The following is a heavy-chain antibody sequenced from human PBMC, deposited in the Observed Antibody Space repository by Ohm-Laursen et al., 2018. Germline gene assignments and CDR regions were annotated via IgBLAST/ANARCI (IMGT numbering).Heavy chain of an antibody. D-gene: IGHD3-22*01. CDR3: AKDEVYYDSSGYSYYFDY. Sequence: SLRLSCAASGFTFSSYAMSWVRQAPGKGLEWVSAISGSGGSTYYADSVKGRFTISRDNSKNTLYLQMNSLRAEDTAVYYYAKDEVYYDSSGYSYYFDYWGQGTLVTVSS. CDR1: GFTFSSYA. CDR2: ISGSGGST. V-gene: IGHV3-23*01. J-gene: IGHJ4*02.